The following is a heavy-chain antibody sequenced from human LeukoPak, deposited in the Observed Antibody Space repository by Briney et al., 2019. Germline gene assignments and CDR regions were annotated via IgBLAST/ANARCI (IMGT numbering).Heavy chain of an antibody. CDR3: ARGGSGSYYNSYNWFDP. CDR2: IIPIFGTA. Sequence: SVKVSCKASGGTFSSYAISWVRQAPGQGLEWMGGIIPIFGTANYAQKFQGRVTITADESTSTAYMELSSLRSEDTAVYYCARGGSGSYYNSYNWFDPWGQGTLVTVSS. D-gene: IGHD3-10*01. J-gene: IGHJ5*02. V-gene: IGHV1-69*13. CDR1: GGTFSSYA.